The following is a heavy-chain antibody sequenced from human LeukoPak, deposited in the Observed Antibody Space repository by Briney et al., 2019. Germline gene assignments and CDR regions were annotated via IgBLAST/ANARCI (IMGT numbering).Heavy chain of an antibody. CDR1: GFTFSSYA. Sequence: GGSLRLSCAASGFTFSSYAMSWVRQAPGKGLEWVSAITGSGASTYYADSVKGRFTISRDNSKNTLYLQMNSLRAEDTAVYYCAKAPGYSSGRGYFDYWGQGTLVTVSS. J-gene: IGHJ4*02. CDR3: AKAPGYSSGRGYFDY. V-gene: IGHV3-23*01. CDR2: ITGSGAST. D-gene: IGHD6-19*01.